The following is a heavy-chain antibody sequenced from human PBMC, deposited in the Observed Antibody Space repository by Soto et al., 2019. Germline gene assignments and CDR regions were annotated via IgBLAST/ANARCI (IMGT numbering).Heavy chain of an antibody. Sequence: PGESLKISCKSSGYSFTNYWIGWVRQMPGKGPEWMGIIYPGDSDTRYSPSFQGQVTISADKSISTAYLQWSSLKASDTAIYWCARMGVAYCSQGRCHFDNWGQGSLVTVFS. CDR2: IYPGDSDT. J-gene: IGHJ4*02. V-gene: IGHV5-51*01. D-gene: IGHD2-15*01. CDR3: ARMGVAYCSQGRCHFDN. CDR1: GYSFTNYW.